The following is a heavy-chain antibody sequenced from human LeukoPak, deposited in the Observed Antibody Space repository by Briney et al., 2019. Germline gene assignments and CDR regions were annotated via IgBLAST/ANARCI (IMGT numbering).Heavy chain of an antibody. V-gene: IGHV4-34*01. Sequence: SETLSLTCAVYGGSFSGYYWSWIRQPPGKGLEWIGEINHSGSTDYNPSLKSRVTISVDTSKNQFSLKLSSVTAADTAVYYCARETPEGYSYGTGWYFDLWGRGTLVTVSS. CDR1: GGSFSGYY. CDR3: ARETPEGYSYGTGWYFDL. D-gene: IGHD5-18*01. CDR2: INHSGST. J-gene: IGHJ2*01.